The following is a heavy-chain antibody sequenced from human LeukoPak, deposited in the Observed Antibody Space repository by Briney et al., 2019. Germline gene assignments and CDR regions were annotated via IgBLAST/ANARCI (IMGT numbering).Heavy chain of an antibody. CDR1: GFTFSSYS. V-gene: IGHV3-21*01. D-gene: IGHD3-22*01. CDR3: ARGRPRAYDSSGYRDDY. CDR2: ISSSSSYI. J-gene: IGHJ4*02. Sequence: PVGSLRLSCAASGFTFSSYSMNWVRQAPGKGLEWVSSISSSSSYIYYADSVKGRFTISRDNAKNSLYLQMNSLRAEDTAVYYCARGRPRAYDSSGYRDDYWGQGTLVTVSS.